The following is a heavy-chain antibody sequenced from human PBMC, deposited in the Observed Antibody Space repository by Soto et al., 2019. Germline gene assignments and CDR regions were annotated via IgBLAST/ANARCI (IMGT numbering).Heavy chain of an antibody. Sequence: EVQLVESGGGLVQPGGSLRLSCAASGFIVSSKYMSWVRQAPGKGLEWVSLIQSGGPTYYADSVKGRFTISRDTSENTGHLQMASLRAEDRAVYYWARDDVLCDGGRCYGVPLDVW. CDR2: IQSGGPT. CDR3: ARDDVLCDGGRCYGVPLDV. CDR1: GFIVSSKY. J-gene: IGHJ6*01. V-gene: IGHV3-66*01. D-gene: IGHD2-15*01.